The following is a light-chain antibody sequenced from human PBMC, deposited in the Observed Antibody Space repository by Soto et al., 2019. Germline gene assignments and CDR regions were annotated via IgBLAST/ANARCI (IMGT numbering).Light chain of an antibody. V-gene: IGKV3-15*01. CDR2: GAS. J-gene: IGKJ4*01. CDR1: QSVNLN. Sequence: EIVMTQSPATLSVSPGERATLSCRASQSVNLNLAWYQQKPGQAPRLLIYGASIRATGIPARFSGSGAGTEFTLTINSLQSEDSAIYYCQQCTSWPPLTFGGGTTVEIK. CDR3: QQCTSWPPLT.